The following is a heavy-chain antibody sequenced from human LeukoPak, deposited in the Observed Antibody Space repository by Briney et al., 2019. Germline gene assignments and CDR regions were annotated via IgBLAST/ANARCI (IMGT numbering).Heavy chain of an antibody. CDR1: GFTFSSYA. D-gene: IGHD4-17*01. V-gene: IGHV3-23*01. CDR3: ARETTVTAGYDY. J-gene: IGHJ4*02. CDR2: IRVRGIRADTT. Sequence: GGSLRLSCAASGFTFSSYAMGWVRQAPGKGLEWVSAIRVRGIRADTTYYADSVKGRFTVSRDNSKNTLYLQMNSLRAEDTAVYYCARETTVTAGYDYWGQGTLVTVSS.